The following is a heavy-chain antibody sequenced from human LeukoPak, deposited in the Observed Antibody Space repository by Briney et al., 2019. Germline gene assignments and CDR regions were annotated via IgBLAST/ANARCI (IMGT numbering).Heavy chain of an antibody. Sequence: GGSLRLSCAASGFTFSSYGMHWVRQAPGKGLEWVAFIRYDGSNKYYADSVKGRFTISRDNSKNTLYLQMSSLRAEDTAVYYCAKDPTLGRWELGIDYWGQGTLVTVSS. V-gene: IGHV3-30*02. D-gene: IGHD1-26*01. CDR1: GFTFSSYG. CDR3: AKDPTLGRWELGIDY. J-gene: IGHJ4*02. CDR2: IRYDGSNK.